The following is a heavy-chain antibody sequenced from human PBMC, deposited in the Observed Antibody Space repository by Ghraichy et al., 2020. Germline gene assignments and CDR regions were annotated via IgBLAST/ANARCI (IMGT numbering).Heavy chain of an antibody. J-gene: IGHJ6*02. D-gene: IGHD2-2*01. CDR2: IIPIFGTA. Sequence: SVKVSCKASGGTFSSYAISWVRQAPGQGLEWMGGIIPIFGTANYAQKFQGRVTITADESTSTAYMELSSLRSEDTAVYYCARENIVVVPAAIHYYGMDVWGQGTTVTVSS. CDR3: ARENIVVVPAAIHYYGMDV. CDR1: GGTFSSYA. V-gene: IGHV1-69*13.